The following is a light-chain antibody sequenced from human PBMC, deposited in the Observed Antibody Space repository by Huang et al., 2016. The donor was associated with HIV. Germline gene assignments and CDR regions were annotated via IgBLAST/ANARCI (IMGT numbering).Light chain of an antibody. V-gene: IGKV3-15*01. CDR2: GAS. Sequence: EIVMTQSPATLSVSPGERATLSCRASQNIGDNLTWYHHKPGQAPRFLIYGASTRATGIPPRFSGSGSGTEFTLTISGLESEDFAVYYCQQFNNWPPRFTFGPGTTVDVK. J-gene: IGKJ3*01. CDR3: QQFNNWPPRFT. CDR1: QNIGDN.